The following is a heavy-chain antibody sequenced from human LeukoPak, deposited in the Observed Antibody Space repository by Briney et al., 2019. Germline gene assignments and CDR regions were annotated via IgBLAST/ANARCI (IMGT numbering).Heavy chain of an antibody. V-gene: IGHV3-7*01. D-gene: IGHD3-10*01. CDR1: GFTFSSYW. CDR3: ARALYGSGSYYNAHDYYMDV. Sequence: PGGSLRLSCAASGFTFSSYWMSWVRQAPGKGLEWVANIKQDGSEKYYVDSVKGRFTISRDNAKNSLYLQMNSLRAEDTAVYYCARALYGSGSYYNAHDYYMDVWGKGTTVTISS. J-gene: IGHJ6*03. CDR2: IKQDGSEK.